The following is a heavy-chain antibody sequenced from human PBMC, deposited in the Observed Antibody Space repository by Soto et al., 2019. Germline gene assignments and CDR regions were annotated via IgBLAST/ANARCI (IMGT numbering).Heavy chain of an antibody. CDR2: IYYSGNT. D-gene: IGHD3-3*01. J-gene: IGHJ6*02. CDR1: GDSMSPFY. Sequence: QVPLQESGPGLVKPSETLSLTCTVSGDSMSPFYWNWIRQSQGKGLEWIGYIYYSGNTNYNPSLKSRVAISVDTSKNQFYLKLSSVTAADTAVYYCARGVYDYWSGYYAGSGLDVWGQGTTVTVSS. CDR3: ARGVYDYWSGYYAGSGLDV. V-gene: IGHV4-59*13.